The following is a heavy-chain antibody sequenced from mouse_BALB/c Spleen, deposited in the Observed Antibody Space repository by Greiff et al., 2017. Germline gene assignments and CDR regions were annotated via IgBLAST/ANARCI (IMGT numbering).Heavy chain of an antibody. V-gene: IGHV1-63*02. CDR2: IYPGGGYT. CDR1: GYTFTNYW. D-gene: IGHD1-1*01. J-gene: IGHJ3*01. CDR3: AREEGITTGFAY. Sequence: QVQLQQSGAELVRPGTSVKISCKASGYTFTNYWLGWVKQRPGHGLEWIGDIYPGGGYTNYNEKFKGKATLTADTSSSTAYMQLSSLTSEDSAVYFCAREEGITTGFAYWGQGTLVTVSA.